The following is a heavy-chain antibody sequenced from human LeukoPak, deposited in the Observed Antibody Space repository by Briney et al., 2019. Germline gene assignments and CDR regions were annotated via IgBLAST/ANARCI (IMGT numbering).Heavy chain of an antibody. D-gene: IGHD3-22*01. Sequence: GGSLRLSCAASGFTFSSYGMHWVRQAPGKGLEWVAFIRYDGSNKYYADSVKGRFTISRGNSKNTLYLQMNSLRAEDTAVYYCAYYYDSSGDYWGQGTLVTVSS. CDR2: IRYDGSNK. CDR1: GFTFSSYG. J-gene: IGHJ4*02. CDR3: AYYYDSSGDY. V-gene: IGHV3-30*02.